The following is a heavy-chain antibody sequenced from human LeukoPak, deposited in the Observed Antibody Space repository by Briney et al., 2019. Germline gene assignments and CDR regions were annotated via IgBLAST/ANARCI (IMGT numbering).Heavy chain of an antibody. D-gene: IGHD1-26*01. CDR3: ARDTSTGYYRLDY. CDR1: GFPFCSYW. Sequence: GGSLRLSCAASGFPFCSYWMAWVRQAPGKGLEWVATITLDGSDSYYVDSVKGRFTVSRDNAKNSLYLQMNSLRAEDTAVYYCARDTSTGYYRLDYWSPGTLVTVSS. CDR2: ITLDGSDS. J-gene: IGHJ4*02. V-gene: IGHV3-7*01.